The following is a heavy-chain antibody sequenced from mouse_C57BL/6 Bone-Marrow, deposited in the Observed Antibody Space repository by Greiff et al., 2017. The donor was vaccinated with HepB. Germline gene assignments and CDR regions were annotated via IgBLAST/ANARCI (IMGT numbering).Heavy chain of an antibody. Sequence: DVKLQESGPELVKPGASVKISCKASGYSFTGYYMNWVKQSPEKSLEWIGEINPSTGGTTYNQKFKAKATLTVDKSSSTAYMQLKSLTSEDSAVYYCARSGVYYGNYWGQGTTLTVSS. J-gene: IGHJ2*01. CDR3: ARSGVYYGNY. CDR2: INPSTGGT. CDR1: GYSFTGYY. D-gene: IGHD2-1*01. V-gene: IGHV1-42*01.